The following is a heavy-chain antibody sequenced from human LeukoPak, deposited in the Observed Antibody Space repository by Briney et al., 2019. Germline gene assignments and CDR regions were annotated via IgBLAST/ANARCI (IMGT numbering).Heavy chain of an antibody. CDR3: ARAPLRFLEWFNDAFDI. J-gene: IGHJ3*02. CDR2: INPNSGGT. D-gene: IGHD3-3*01. V-gene: IGHV1-2*02. CDR1: GYTFTGYY. Sequence: GASVKVSCKASGYTFTGYYMHWVRQAPGQGLEWKGWINPNSGGTNYAQKFQGRVTTTRDTSISTAYMELSRLRSDDTAVYYCARAPLRFLEWFNDAFDIWGQGTMVTVSS.